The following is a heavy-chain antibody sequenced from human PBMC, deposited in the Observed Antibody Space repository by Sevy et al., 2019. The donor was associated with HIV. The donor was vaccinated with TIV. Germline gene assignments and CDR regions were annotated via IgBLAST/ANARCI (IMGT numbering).Heavy chain of an antibody. CDR3: ARTADRDYYYYMDV. D-gene: IGHD3-10*01. Sequence: GGSLRLSCAASGFTFSSYSMNWVRQAPGKGLEWVSSISSSSSYIYYADSVKGRFTISSDNAKNSLYLQMNSLRAEDTAVYYCARTADRDYYYYMDVWGKGTTVTVSS. V-gene: IGHV3-21*01. CDR2: ISSSSSYI. J-gene: IGHJ6*03. CDR1: GFTFSSYS.